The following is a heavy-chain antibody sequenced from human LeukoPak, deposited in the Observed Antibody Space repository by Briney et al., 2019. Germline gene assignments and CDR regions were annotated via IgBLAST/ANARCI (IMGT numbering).Heavy chain of an antibody. CDR1: GFTFSSYA. D-gene: IGHD3-10*01. V-gene: IGHV3-23*01. CDR3: AKGGHYYGSGSYYSYDAFDI. J-gene: IGHJ3*02. Sequence: GGSLRLSCAASGFTFSSYAMSWVRQAPGKGLEWVSAISGSGGSTYYADSVKGRFTISRDNSKNTLYLQMNSLRAEDTAVYYCAKGGHYYGSGSYYSYDAFDIWGQGTMVTVSS. CDR2: ISGSGGST.